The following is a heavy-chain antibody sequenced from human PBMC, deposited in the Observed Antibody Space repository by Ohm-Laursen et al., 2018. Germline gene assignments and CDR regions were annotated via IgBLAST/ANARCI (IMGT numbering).Heavy chain of an antibody. Sequence: ASVKVSCKVSGGTFSSYAISWVRQAPGQGLEWMGGIIPIFGTANYAQKFQGRVTITADKSTSTAYMELSSLRSEDTAVYYCARGNAVAAPWFDPWGQGTLVTVSS. CDR2: IIPIFGTA. J-gene: IGHJ5*02. CDR3: ARGNAVAAPWFDP. D-gene: IGHD2-15*01. V-gene: IGHV1-69*06. CDR1: GGTFSSYA.